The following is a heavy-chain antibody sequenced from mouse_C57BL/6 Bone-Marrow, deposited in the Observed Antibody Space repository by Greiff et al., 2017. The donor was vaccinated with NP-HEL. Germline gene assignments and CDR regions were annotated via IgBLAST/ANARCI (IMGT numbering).Heavy chain of an antibody. CDR2: IWSGGST. CDR3: AKRWLLDYAMDY. J-gene: IGHJ4*01. V-gene: IGHV2-4*01. CDR1: GFSLTSYG. Sequence: QVQLKESGPGLVQPSQSLSITCTVSGFSLTSYGVHWVRQPPGKGLEWLGVIWSGGSTDYNAAFISRLSISKDNSKSQVFFKMNSLQADDTAIYYCAKRWLLDYAMDYWGQGTSVTVSS. D-gene: IGHD2-3*01.